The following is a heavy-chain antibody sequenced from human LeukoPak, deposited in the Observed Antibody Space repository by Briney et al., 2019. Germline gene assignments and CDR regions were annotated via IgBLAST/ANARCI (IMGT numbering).Heavy chain of an antibody. D-gene: IGHD3-16*01. CDR3: ARVLGSPSYFDD. CDR1: GFSVSTNH. V-gene: IGHV3-66*01. Sequence: PGGSLRLSCAASGFSVSTNHMSWVRQSPGKGLEWVSVTYRGGTTDYADFVKDRFSSYRDTSKNTLDLQMNSLRAEDTAVYYCARVLGSPSYFDDWGQGTLVTVSP. CDR2: TYRGGTT. J-gene: IGHJ4*02.